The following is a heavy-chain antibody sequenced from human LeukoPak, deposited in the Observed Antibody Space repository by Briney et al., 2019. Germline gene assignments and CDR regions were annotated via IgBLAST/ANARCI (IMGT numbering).Heavy chain of an antibody. V-gene: IGHV3-74*01. D-gene: IGHD3-10*01. CDR3: ARDRCRTMDY. CDR1: EFIFSSYW. Sequence: GGSLRLSCAASEFIFSSYWMHWVRQAPGKGLVWVSRINSDGCSTSYADSVRGRFTISRDNAKNTLYLQMNSLRAEDTAVYYCARDRCRTMDYWRQGALVTDSS. J-gene: IGHJ4*02. CDR2: INSDGCST.